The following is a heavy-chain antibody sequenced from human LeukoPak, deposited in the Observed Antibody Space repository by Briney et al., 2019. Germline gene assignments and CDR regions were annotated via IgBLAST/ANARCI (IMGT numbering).Heavy chain of an antibody. D-gene: IGHD6-25*01. CDR2: TYYRSKWYN. J-gene: IGHJ4*02. CDR1: GDSVSSNSAV. V-gene: IGHV6-1*01. Sequence: QTLSLTCGISGDSVSSNSAVWNWIRQSPSRGLEWLGRTYYRSKWYNDYAESVKSRITVNPDTSKNQFSLQLNSVTPEDTAVYYCAQGGAAAGFDYWGQGTLVTVSS. CDR3: AQGGAAAGFDY.